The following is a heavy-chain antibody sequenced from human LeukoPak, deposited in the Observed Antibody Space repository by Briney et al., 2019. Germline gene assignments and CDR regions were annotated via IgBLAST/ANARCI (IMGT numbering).Heavy chain of an antibody. J-gene: IGHJ4*02. V-gene: IGHV4-59*01. CDR3: ARGAGEFDY. D-gene: IGHD1-26*01. CDR1: GGSTSSYY. CDR2: IYYSGST. Sequence: SETLSLTCTVSGGSTSSYYWSWIRQPPGKGLEWIGYIYYSGSTNYIPSLKSRVTISVDTSKNQFSLKLSSVTAADTAVYYCARGAGEFDYWGQGTLVTVSS.